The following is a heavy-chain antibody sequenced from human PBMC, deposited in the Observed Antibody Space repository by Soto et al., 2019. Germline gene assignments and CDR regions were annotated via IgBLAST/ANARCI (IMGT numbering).Heavy chain of an antibody. D-gene: IGHD6-19*01. Sequence: GGSLRLSCAASGFTFSTYAMGWVRQAPGKGLEWVSSISGTLSTYYADSVKGRFTISRDNSKNTLYLQINSLRPDDTAVYFCAKGYSTGWSEGYFDYWGQGALVTVSS. CDR1: GFTFSTYA. CDR3: AKGYSTGWSEGYFDY. V-gene: IGHV3-23*01. CDR2: ISGTLST. J-gene: IGHJ4*02.